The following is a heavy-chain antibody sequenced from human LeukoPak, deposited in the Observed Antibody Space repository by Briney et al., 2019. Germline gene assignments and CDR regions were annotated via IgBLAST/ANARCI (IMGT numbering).Heavy chain of an antibody. CDR3: ARGVGYYDFWGGYHDY. V-gene: IGHV3-64*01. CDR2: ISSNGGST. J-gene: IGHJ4*02. D-gene: IGHD3-3*01. Sequence: GGSLRLSCAASGFTFSSYAMHWVRQAPGKGLEYVSAISSNGGSTYYANSVKGRFTISRDNSKNTLYLQMGSLRAEDMAVYYCARGVGYYDFWGGYHDYWGQGTLVTVSS. CDR1: GFTFSSYA.